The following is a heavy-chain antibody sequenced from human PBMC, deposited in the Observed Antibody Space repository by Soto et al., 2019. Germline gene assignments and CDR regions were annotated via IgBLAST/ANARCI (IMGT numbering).Heavy chain of an antibody. D-gene: IGHD3-10*01. CDR3: FGLGLWFGEYYFDY. V-gene: IGHV1-24*01. J-gene: IGHJ4*02. CDR1: GYTLTELS. Sequence: QVQLVQSGAEVKKPGASVKVSCKVSGYTLTELSMHWVRQAPGKGLEWMGGFDPEDGETIYAQKFQGSVTMTEDTSTDTAYMELSSLRSDDTAVYYWFGLGLWFGEYYFDYWGQGTLVTVSS. CDR2: FDPEDGET.